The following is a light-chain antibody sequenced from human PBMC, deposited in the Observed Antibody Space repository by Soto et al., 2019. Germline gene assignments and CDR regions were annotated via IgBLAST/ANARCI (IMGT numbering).Light chain of an antibody. Sequence: QSVLTQPPSASGTPGQTVTISCSGSNSNIATFSFYWYQQLPGTAPKLLIYENDQRPSGVPDRFSGSKSDTSASLAIAGLRSGDEANYYCAAWDDSLTILFGGGTQLTVL. J-gene: IGLJ2*01. CDR2: END. CDR1: NSNIATFS. V-gene: IGLV1-47*01. CDR3: AAWDDSLTIL.